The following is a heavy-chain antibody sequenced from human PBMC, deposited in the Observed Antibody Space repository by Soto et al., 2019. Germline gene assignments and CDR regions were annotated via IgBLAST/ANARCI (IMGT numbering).Heavy chain of an antibody. V-gene: IGHV1-18*04. Sequence: ASVKVSCKASGYTFTSYGISWVRQAPGQGLEWMGWISAYNGNTNYAQKLQGRVTMTTDTSTSTAYMELRSLRSDDTAVYYCARKVVDTARVRGYYYYGMDVWGQGTTVTVSS. CDR3: ARKVVDTARVRGYYYYGMDV. J-gene: IGHJ6*02. D-gene: IGHD5-18*01. CDR2: ISAYNGNT. CDR1: GYTFTSYG.